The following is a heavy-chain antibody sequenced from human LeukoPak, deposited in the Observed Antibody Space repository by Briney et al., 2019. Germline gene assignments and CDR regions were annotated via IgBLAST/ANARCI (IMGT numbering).Heavy chain of an antibody. J-gene: IGHJ4*02. CDR1: GFTFSSYW. D-gene: IGHD3-3*01. V-gene: IGHV3-74*01. CDR3: ASLPFLGVG. CDR2: INTDGSIT. Sequence: GGSLRLSCAASGFTFSSYWMHWVRQAPGKGLVWVSRINTDGSITNYADSVKGRFTISRDNAKNTLYLQMNSLRAEDTAVYYCASLPFLGVGGGQGTLVTVSS.